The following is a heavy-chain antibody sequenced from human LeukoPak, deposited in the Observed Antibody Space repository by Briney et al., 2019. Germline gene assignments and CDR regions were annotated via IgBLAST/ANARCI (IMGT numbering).Heavy chain of an antibody. CDR2: INSDGSST. V-gene: IGHV3-74*01. Sequence: GGSLRLSCAAPGFTFNRYWMHWVRQVPGKRLVWVSRINSDGSSTTYADSVKGRFTISRDNARNTLYLQMNSLRAEDTAVYYCARGRGTIYMFDYWGQGTLVSVSS. D-gene: IGHD2/OR15-2a*01. J-gene: IGHJ4*02. CDR1: GFTFNRYW. CDR3: ARGRGTIYMFDY.